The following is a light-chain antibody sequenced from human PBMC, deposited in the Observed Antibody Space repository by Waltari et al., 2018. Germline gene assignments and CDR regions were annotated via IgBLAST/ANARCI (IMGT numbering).Light chain of an antibody. CDR1: STDIGGYAS. V-gene: IGLV2-14*03. J-gene: IGLJ3*02. CDR3: TSYTRKHTWV. CDR2: DVT. Sequence: QSALTHPSSVSGSPGQSLTIPCSRTSTDIGGYASVSWYQQYPGIAPKLIIYDVTNRPSGVSNRFSGSKSGYTASLTISGLQAADEAHYYCTSYTRKHTWVFGGGTKVTVL.